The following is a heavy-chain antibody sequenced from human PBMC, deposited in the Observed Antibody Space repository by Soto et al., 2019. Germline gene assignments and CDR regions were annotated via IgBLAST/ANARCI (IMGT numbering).Heavy chain of an antibody. CDR1: GGTFSSYD. CDR3: AGEGGDGYKHHYFVGMDV. J-gene: IGHJ6*02. V-gene: IGHV1-69*12. CDR2: ITRIFGTA. D-gene: IGHD5-18*01. Sequence: QVQLVQSGAEVKKPGSSMKVSCKASGGTFSSYDISWVRQAPGQGLEWMGGITRIFGTANYAQKFQGRVTITASESTSTSYMELSSQRAEDTGVYFCAGEGGDGYKHHYFVGMDVWDQGSTVTVTS.